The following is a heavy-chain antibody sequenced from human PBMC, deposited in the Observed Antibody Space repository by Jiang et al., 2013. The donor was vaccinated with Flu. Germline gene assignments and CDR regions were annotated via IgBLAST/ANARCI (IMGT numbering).Heavy chain of an antibody. CDR2: VHYTGHT. V-gene: IGHV4-59*08. D-gene: IGHD1-26*01. J-gene: IGHJ3*02. CDR3: ARHGREAVGFDI. CDR1: GGSINFNH. Sequence: VQPQYWGAGLLKPSETLSLTCTVSGGSINFNHWSWIRQPPGKELEWIGYVHYTGHTKYHPSLESRLIISVDTAKNQFSLTLTSVTAADTAMYYCARHGREAVGFDIWSQGTMVTVSS.